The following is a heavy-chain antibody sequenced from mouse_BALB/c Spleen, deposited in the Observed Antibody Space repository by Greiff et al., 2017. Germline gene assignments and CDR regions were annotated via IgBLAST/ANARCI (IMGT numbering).Heavy chain of an antibody. V-gene: IGHV1-31*01. D-gene: IGHD3-3*01. CDR2: INPYNGAT. CDR1: GYSFTGYY. J-gene: IGHJ4*01. CDR3: AREGDSYDAMDY. Sequence: VQLQQSGPELVKPGASVKISCKASGYSFTGYYMHWVKQSHVKSLEWIGRINPYNGATSYNQNFKDKASLTVDKSSSTAYMELHSLTSEDSAVYYCAREGDSYDAMDYWGQGTSVTVSS.